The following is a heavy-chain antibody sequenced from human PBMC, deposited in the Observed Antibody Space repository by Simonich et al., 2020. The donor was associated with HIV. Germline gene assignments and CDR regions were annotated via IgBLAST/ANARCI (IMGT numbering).Heavy chain of an antibody. Sequence: QVQLQQWGAGLLKPSETLSLTCVVYGGSLSGHYWSWIRQPPGKGLEWIGEINHSGNTNSNPSLKSRVAISVDTSKNQFSLNLSSVTAADTAVYYCARSPYYYDISGDLDYWGQGTLVTVSS. D-gene: IGHD3-22*01. CDR2: INHSGNT. J-gene: IGHJ4*02. CDR1: GGSLSGHY. V-gene: IGHV4-34*01. CDR3: ARSPYYYDISGDLDY.